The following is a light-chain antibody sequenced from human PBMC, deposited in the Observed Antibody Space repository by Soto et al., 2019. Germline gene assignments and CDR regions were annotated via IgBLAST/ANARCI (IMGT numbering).Light chain of an antibody. V-gene: IGLV1-44*01. CDR1: SSNIGENT. CDR3: AAWDDSLNGAV. Sequence: QSVLTQPPSASETPGRRVSIPCSGGSSNIGENTVNWYQQVPGTAPKLLIYSNDQRPSGVPDRFSGSRSGTSASLAISGLRSEDEAEYYCAAWDDSLNGAVFGGGTKVTVL. CDR2: SND. J-gene: IGLJ2*01.